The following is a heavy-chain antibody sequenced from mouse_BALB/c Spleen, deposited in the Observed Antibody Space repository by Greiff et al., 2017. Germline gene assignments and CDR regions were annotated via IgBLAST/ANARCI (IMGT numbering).Heavy chain of an antibody. V-gene: IGHV5-12-1*01. CDR2: ISSGGGST. CDR3: ARHDWDDYYAMDY. Sequence: EVKLMESGGGLVKPGGSLKLSCAASGFAFSSYDMSWVRQTPEKRLEWVAYISSGGGSTYYPDTVKGRFTISRDNAKNTLYLQMSSLKSEDTAMYYCARHDWDDYYAMDYWGQGTSVTVSS. D-gene: IGHD4-1*01. J-gene: IGHJ4*01. CDR1: GFAFSSYD.